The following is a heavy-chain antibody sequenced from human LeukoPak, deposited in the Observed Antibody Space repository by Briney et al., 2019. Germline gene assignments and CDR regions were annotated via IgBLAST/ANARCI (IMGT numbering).Heavy chain of an antibody. CDR1: GGSISSGGYY. D-gene: IGHD6-19*01. J-gene: IGHJ5*02. V-gene: IGHV4-31*03. CDR3: AREGLIAVADTQYNWFDP. CDR2: IYYSGST. Sequence: SETLSLTCTVSGGSISSGGYYWSWIRQHPGKGLEWIGYIYYSGSTYYNPSLKSRVTISVDTSKNQFSLKLSSVTAADTAVYYCAREGLIAVADTQYNWFDPWGQGTLVIVSS.